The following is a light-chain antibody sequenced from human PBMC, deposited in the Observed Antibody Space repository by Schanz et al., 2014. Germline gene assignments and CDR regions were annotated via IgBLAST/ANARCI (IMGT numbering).Light chain of an antibody. CDR1: QSVSSSY. J-gene: IGKJ1*01. CDR3: QQYGSSSWT. V-gene: IGKV3-20*01. Sequence: EIVLTQSPGTLSLSPGGRATLSCRASQSVSSSYLAWYQQKPGQAPRLLIYGASSRATGTPDRFSGSGSGTDFTLTISRLEPEDFAVYYCQQYGSSSWTFGQGTKVEIK. CDR2: GAS.